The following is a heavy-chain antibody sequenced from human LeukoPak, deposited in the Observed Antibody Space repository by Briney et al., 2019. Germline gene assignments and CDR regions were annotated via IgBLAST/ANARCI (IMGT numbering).Heavy chain of an antibody. V-gene: IGHV1-69*06. J-gene: IGHJ6*03. CDR1: GGTFSSYA. D-gene: IGHD3-22*01. CDR3: ATYYDSSFYYYYYMDV. CDR2: IIPIFGTA. Sequence: SVKVACKASGGTFSSYAISWVRQAPGQGLEWMGGIIPIFGTANYAQKFQGRVTITADKSTSTAYMELSSLRSEDTAVYYCATYYDSSFYYYYYMDVWGKGTTVTVSS.